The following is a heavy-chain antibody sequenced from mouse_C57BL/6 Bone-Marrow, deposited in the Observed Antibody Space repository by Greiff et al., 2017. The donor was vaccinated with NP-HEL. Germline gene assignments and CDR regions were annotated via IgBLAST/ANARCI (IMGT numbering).Heavy chain of an antibody. CDR2: ISYSGST. D-gene: IGHD1-1*01. V-gene: IGHV3-8*01. Sequence: EVKLMESGPGLAKPSQTLSLTCSVTGYSITSDYWNWIRKFPGNKLEYMGYISYSGSTYYNPSLKSRISITRDTSKNQYYLQLNSVTTEDTATYYCARSPYYYGSSYYFDYWGQGTTLTVSS. J-gene: IGHJ2*01. CDR3: ARSPYYYGSSYYFDY. CDR1: GYSITSDY.